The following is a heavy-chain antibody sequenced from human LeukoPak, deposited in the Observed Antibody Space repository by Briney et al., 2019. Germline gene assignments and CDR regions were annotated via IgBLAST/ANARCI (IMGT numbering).Heavy chain of an antibody. J-gene: IGHJ4*02. CDR3: ARDGRDTAMARFDY. CDR1: GFTFSSYG. CDR2: IRYDGSNK. Sequence: GGSLRLSCAASGFTFSSYGMHWVRQAPGKGLEWVAFIRYDGSNKYYADSVKGRFTISRDNSKNTLYLQMNSLRAEDTAVYYYARDGRDTAMARFDYWGQGTLVTVSS. D-gene: IGHD5-18*01. V-gene: IGHV3-30*02.